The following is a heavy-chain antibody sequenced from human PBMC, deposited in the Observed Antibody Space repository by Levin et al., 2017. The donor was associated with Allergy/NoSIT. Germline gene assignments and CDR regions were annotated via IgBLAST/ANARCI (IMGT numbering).Heavy chain of an antibody. CDR2: INWNNANI. CDR1: GFTFDDYG. J-gene: IGHJ4*02. D-gene: IGHD1-26*01. Sequence: SLKISCAASGFTFDDYGMHWVRQAPGKGLEWVLSINWNNANIAYADSVKGRFTLSRDKAQNYLYLQMNSLRVEDTGLYYCAKDSGRRYSGVFENWGQGTLVIVSS. V-gene: IGHV3-9*01. CDR3: AKDSGRRYSGVFEN.